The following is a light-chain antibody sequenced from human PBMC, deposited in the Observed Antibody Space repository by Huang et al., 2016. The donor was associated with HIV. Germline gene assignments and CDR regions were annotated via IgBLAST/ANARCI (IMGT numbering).Light chain of an antibody. J-gene: IGKJ4*01. V-gene: IGKV3-11*01. CDR2: AAA. Sequence: EIVLTQSPATLSLSPVERATLSCRASQSVNTFLAWYQQKPCQAPRLLIDAAANRATGIPARFSGSGSGTDFTLTISSLEPEDFAVYSCQKRSNRPLTFGGGTKVEIK. CDR3: QKRSNRPLT. CDR1: QSVNTF.